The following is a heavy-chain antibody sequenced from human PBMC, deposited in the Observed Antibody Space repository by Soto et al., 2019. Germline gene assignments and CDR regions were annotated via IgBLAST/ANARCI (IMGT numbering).Heavy chain of an antibody. D-gene: IGHD6-13*01. CDR3: ARITLYSSSWYEDY. CDR2: IFSNDEK. V-gene: IGHV2-26*01. J-gene: IGHJ4*02. CDR1: GFSLSNARMG. Sequence: QVTLKESGPVLVKPTETLTLTCTVSGFSLSNARMGVSWIRQPPGRALEWLAHIFSNDEKSYSTSLKSRLTISKNTSQSQVVLTMTNMDPVDTATYYCARITLYSSSWYEDYWGQGTLVTVSS.